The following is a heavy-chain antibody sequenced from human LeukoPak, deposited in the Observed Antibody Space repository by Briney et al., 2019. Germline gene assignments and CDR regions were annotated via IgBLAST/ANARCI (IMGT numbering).Heavy chain of an antibody. CDR2: INHSGST. CDR1: GGSFSGYY. CDR3: ARGLTTVTTFNWFDP. Sequence: SETLSLTCAVYGGSFSGYYWRWSRHPPGMGLEWIGEINHSGSTNYNPFLKSRVTISVDTSKNQFPLKLSSVTAADTAVYYCARGLTTVTTFNWFDPWGQGTLVTVSS. D-gene: IGHD4-17*01. J-gene: IGHJ5*02. V-gene: IGHV4-34*01.